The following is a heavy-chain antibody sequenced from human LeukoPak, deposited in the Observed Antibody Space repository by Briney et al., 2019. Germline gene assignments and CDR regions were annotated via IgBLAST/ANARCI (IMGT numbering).Heavy chain of an antibody. D-gene: IGHD3-22*01. J-gene: IGHJ4*02. V-gene: IGHV3-15*01. CDR1: GFPFSDVW. Sequence: PGGSLRLSCAASGFPFSDVWMSWVRQAPGKGLEWVGRIKRKTDGGTADYAAPMKGRFTFSRDDSKNTLYLQMNSLKTEDTAVYYCTTDWYYYDSSGYYPIFWGQGTLVTVSS. CDR2: IKRKTDGGTA. CDR3: TTDWYYYDSSGYYPIF.